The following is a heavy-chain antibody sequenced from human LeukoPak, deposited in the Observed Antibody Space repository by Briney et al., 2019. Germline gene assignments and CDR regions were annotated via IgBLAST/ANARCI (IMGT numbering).Heavy chain of an antibody. CDR1: GYTFTGYY. Sequence: ASVKVSCKASGYTFTGYYIHWVRQAPGQGLEWMGWINPNSGGTNYAQKFQGRVTMTRDTSISTGYMELSRLRSDDTAVYYCARSADYSNQHNDYWGQGTLVTVSS. D-gene: IGHD4-11*01. J-gene: IGHJ4*02. CDR2: INPNSGGT. CDR3: ARSADYSNQHNDY. V-gene: IGHV1-2*02.